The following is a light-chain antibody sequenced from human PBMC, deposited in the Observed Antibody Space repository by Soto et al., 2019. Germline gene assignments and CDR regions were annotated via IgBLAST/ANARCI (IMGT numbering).Light chain of an antibody. V-gene: IGKV3-11*01. Sequence: EIALTQSPATLSLSPGERATLSCRASQSVSRKLAWYQQTRGQAPRLLMYGASNRATGIPARFSGSGSGTDFSLTISRLEPEDFAVYYCQQRSNWPHFGQGTRLEIK. CDR1: QSVSRK. CDR3: QQRSNWPH. J-gene: IGKJ5*01. CDR2: GAS.